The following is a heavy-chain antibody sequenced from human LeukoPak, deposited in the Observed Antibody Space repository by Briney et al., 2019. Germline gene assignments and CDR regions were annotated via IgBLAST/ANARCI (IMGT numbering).Heavy chain of an antibody. D-gene: IGHD6-13*01. CDR2: IYYSGST. J-gene: IGHJ6*03. CDR3: ARHGGYSSSWLYYYYYMDV. V-gene: IGHV4-39*07. Sequence: SETLSLTCTVSGGSISSSSYYWGWIRQPPGKGLEWIGSIYYSGSTYYNPSLKSRVTISVDTSKNQFSLKPSSVTAADTAVYYCARHGGYSSSWLYYYYYMDVWGKGTTVTISS. CDR1: GGSISSSSYY.